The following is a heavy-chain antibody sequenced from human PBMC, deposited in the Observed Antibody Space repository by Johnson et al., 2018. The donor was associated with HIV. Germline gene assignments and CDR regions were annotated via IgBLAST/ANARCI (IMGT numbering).Heavy chain of an antibody. CDR2: ISGSGGST. J-gene: IGHJ3*02. Sequence: QVQLVESGGGVVQPGGSLRLSCAVSGFTFRSYGMHWVRQAPGKGLEWVSAISGSGGSTYYADSVKGRFTISRDNSKNTLYLQMNSLRAEDTVVYYCAKEEEDAFDIWGQGTMVTVSS. V-gene: IGHV3-NL1*01. CDR1: GFTFRSYG. CDR3: AKEEEDAFDI.